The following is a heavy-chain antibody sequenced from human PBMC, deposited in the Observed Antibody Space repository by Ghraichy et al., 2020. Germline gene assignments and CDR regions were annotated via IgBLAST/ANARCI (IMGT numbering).Heavy chain of an antibody. D-gene: IGHD3-10*01. J-gene: IGHJ2*01. CDR1: GFTLSSYA. CDR2: ISGSGDST. V-gene: IGHV3-23*01. CDR3: AKDRGYYGSGSPTVNWYFDL. Sequence: GSLRLSCAASGFTLSSYAMTWVRHAPGKGLEWVSAISGSGDSTYYADSVKGRFTISRDNSKNTLYLQMNSLRAEDTAVYYCAKDRGYYGSGSPTVNWYFDLWGRGTRVTVSS.